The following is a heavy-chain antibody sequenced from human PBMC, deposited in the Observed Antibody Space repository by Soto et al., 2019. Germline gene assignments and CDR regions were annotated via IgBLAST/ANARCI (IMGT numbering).Heavy chain of an antibody. Sequence: PSETLSLTCTVSGASISGFYWSWIRKSAGKGLEWVGRIYATGTTDYNPSLKSRVMMSVDTSKKQFSLKLRSVTAADTAIYYCVRDGTKTLRDWFDPWGQGISVTVSS. CDR3: VRDGTKTLRDWFDP. CDR1: GASISGFY. V-gene: IGHV4-4*07. J-gene: IGHJ5*02. D-gene: IGHD1-1*01. CDR2: IYATGTT.